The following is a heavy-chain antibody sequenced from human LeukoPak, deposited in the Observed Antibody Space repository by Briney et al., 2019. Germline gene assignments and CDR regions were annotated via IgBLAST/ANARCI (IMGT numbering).Heavy chain of an antibody. CDR3: ARGVAGYGTYDY. V-gene: IGHV4-59*01. CDR2: MYYSGSP. J-gene: IGHJ4*02. CDR1: GGSISSYY. D-gene: IGHD5-12*01. Sequence: SETLSLTCTVSGGSISSYYWSWIRQPPGKGLEWIGYMYYSGSPNYNPSLKSRVTISGDTPKNEFSLKLSSVTAADTAVYYCARGVAGYGTYDYWGQGTLVTVSS.